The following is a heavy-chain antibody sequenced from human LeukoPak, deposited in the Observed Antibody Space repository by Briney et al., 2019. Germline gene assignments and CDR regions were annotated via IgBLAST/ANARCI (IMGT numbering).Heavy chain of an antibody. Sequence: GGSLRLSCAASGFNSNSHSLNWVRQAPGKGLEWVSYISSSSTTIYYADSVKGRFTISRDNAKNSLYLQMNSLRDEDTAVYYCASPGLTPFDYWGQGTLVTVSS. J-gene: IGHJ4*02. CDR1: GFNSNSHS. CDR3: ASPGLTPFDY. V-gene: IGHV3-48*02. CDR2: ISSSSTTI.